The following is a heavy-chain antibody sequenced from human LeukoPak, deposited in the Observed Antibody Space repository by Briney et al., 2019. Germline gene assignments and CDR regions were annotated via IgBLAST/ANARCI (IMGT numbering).Heavy chain of an antibody. CDR2: INWNGGST. J-gene: IGHJ4*02. Sequence: GGSLRLSCAASGFTFDDYGMSWVRQAPGKGLEWVSGINWNGGSTGYADSVKGRFTISRDNAKNSLYLQMNSLRAEDTALYYCARDAASLSPRWSPCYFDYWGQGTLVTVSS. V-gene: IGHV3-20*04. CDR3: ARDAASLSPRWSPCYFDY. CDR1: GFTFDDYG. D-gene: IGHD6-13*01.